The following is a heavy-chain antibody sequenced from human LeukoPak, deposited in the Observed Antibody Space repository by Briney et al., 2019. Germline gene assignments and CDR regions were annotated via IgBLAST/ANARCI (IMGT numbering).Heavy chain of an antibody. CDR1: GFTFSNYW. CDR3: AKDASNGDYAH. V-gene: IGHV3-7*03. Sequence: GGSLRLSCAASGFTFSNYWMSWVRQAPGKGLEWVAHINKDGSEKYYVDSVKGRFTISRDNAKNSLYLQMDSLRAEDTAVYFCAKDASNGDYAHWGQGTLVTVSS. CDR2: INKDGSEK. D-gene: IGHD4-17*01. J-gene: IGHJ4*02.